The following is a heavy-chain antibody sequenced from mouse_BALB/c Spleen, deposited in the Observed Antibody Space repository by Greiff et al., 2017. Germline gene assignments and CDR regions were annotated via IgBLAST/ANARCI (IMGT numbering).Heavy chain of an antibody. CDR2: ISTYNGNT. Sequence: QVQLKESGPEVVRPGVSVKISCKGSGYTFTDYAMHWVKQSHAKSLEWIGVISTYNGNTNYNQKFKGKATMTVDKSSSTAYMELARLTSEDSAIYYCARGTLYDGYPSWFAYWGQGTLVTVSA. CDR3: ARGTLYDGYPSWFAY. CDR1: GYTFTDYA. D-gene: IGHD2-3*01. J-gene: IGHJ3*01. V-gene: IGHV1-67*01.